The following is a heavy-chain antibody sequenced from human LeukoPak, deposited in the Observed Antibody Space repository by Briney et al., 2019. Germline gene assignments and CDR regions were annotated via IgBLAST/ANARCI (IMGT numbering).Heavy chain of an antibody. Sequence: SETLSLTCAVYGGSFSGYYWSWIRQPPGKGLEWIGEINHSGSTNYNPSLKSRVTISVDTSKNQFSLKLSSVTAEDTAVYYCARGSLRNYYGSGSYPSYYYYYMDVWGKGTTVTISS. CDR2: INHSGST. D-gene: IGHD3-10*01. CDR1: GGSFSGYY. CDR3: ARGSLRNYYGSGSYPSYYYYYMDV. J-gene: IGHJ6*03. V-gene: IGHV4-34*01.